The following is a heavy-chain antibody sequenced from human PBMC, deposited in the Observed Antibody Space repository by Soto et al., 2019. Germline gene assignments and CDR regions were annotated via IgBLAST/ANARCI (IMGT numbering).Heavy chain of an antibody. CDR2: LWYDGSGE. CDR1: GFTFSDYG. D-gene: IGHD3-3*01. CDR3: ARDSVRFLEHFSKDYFDY. J-gene: IGHJ4*02. V-gene: IGHV3-33*08. Sequence: QVHLVESGGGVVQPGGSLRLSCAGSGFTFSDYGMHWVRQAPGKGLEWVAVLWYDGSGEYYTDSVRGRFTISRVNSKNKLYLQMNNLIDEDTGVYYCARDSVRFLEHFSKDYFDYWGQGTRVTVSS.